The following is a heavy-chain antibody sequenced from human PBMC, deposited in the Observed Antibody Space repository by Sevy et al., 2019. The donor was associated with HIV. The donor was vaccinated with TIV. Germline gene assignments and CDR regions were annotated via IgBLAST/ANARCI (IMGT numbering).Heavy chain of an antibody. V-gene: IGHV4-34*01. CDR2: INHSGST. CDR1: GGSFSGYY. J-gene: IGHJ3*02. D-gene: IGHD6-13*01. Sequence: SETLSLTCAVYGGSFSGYYWSWIRQPPGKGLEWIGEINHSGSTHYNPSLKSRVTISVDTSKNQFSLKLSSVTAADTAVYYCARGPSKPGIAAAGIGAFDIWGQGTMVTVSS. CDR3: ARGPSKPGIAAAGIGAFDI.